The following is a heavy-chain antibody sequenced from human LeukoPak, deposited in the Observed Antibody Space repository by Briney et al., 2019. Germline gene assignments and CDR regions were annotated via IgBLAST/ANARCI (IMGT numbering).Heavy chain of an antibody. V-gene: IGHV3-74*01. Sequence: GGSPRLSCAASGFTFSSYWMHWVRQAPGKGLVWVSRINNEGSSTTYADSVEGRFTISRDNSKNTLYLQMNSLRVEDTAVYYCVKDPPSPDSNSNYLFHYWGQGTLVTVSS. D-gene: IGHD4-11*01. J-gene: IGHJ4*02. CDR2: INNEGSST. CDR3: VKDPPSPDSNSNYLFHY. CDR1: GFTFSSYW.